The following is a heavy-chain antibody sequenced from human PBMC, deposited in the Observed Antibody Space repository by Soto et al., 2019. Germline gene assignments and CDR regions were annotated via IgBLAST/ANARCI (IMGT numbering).Heavy chain of an antibody. CDR1: GFTFRRDT. CDR3: ARDLRLGYYGMDG. J-gene: IGHJ6*02. CDR2: ISYDGSNK. V-gene: IGHV3-30-3*01. Sequence: GGSLTLYFTAAGFTFRRDTGHLGRKIPGKGLEWVAVISYDGSNKYYADSVKGRFTISRDNSKNTLYLQMNSLRAEDTAVYYCARDLRLGYYGMDGWGQGTTVTVSS. D-gene: IGHD3-16*01.